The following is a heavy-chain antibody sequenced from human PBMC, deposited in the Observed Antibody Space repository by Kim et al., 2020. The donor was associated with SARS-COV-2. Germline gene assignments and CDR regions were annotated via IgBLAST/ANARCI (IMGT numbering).Heavy chain of an antibody. D-gene: IGHD3-22*01. V-gene: IGHV4-59*01. CDR1: GGSISSYY. Sequence: SETLSLTCTVSGGSISSYYWSWIRQPPGKGLEWIGYIYYSGSTNYNPSLKSRVTISVDTSKNQFSLKLSSVTAADTAVYYCARGYPYDSSGYYNYWGQGTLVTVSS. CDR3: ARGYPYDSSGYYNY. J-gene: IGHJ4*02. CDR2: IYYSGST.